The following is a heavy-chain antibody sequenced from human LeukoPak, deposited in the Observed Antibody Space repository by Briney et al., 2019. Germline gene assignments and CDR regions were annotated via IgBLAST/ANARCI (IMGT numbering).Heavy chain of an antibody. J-gene: IGHJ4*02. CDR3: ARAGGYSYGTYYFDY. V-gene: IGHV4-39*07. Sequence: SETLSLTCTVSGGSISSSFYYWDWIRQPPGEGLEWIGTIYYDGSTNYNPSLKSRVTMSVDTSKNQFSLKLSSVTAADTAVYYCARAGGYSYGTYYFDYWGQGTLVTVSS. D-gene: IGHD5-18*01. CDR1: GGSISSSFYY. CDR2: IYYDGST.